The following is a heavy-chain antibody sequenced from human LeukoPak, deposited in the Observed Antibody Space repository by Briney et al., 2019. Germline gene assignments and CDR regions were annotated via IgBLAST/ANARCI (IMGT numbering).Heavy chain of an antibody. CDR2: IIPIFGTA. Sequence: SVKVSCKASGGTFSSYAISWVRQAPGQGLEWMGGIIPIFGTANYAQKFQGRVTMTEDTSTDTAYMELSSLRSEDTAVYYCARSDVVPAAIGWFDPWGQGTLVTVSS. J-gene: IGHJ5*02. V-gene: IGHV1-69*06. D-gene: IGHD2-2*01. CDR3: ARSDVVPAAIGWFDP. CDR1: GGTFSSYA.